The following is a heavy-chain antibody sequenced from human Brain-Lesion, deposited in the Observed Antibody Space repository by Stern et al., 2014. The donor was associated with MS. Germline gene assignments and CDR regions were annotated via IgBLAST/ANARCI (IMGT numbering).Heavy chain of an antibody. J-gene: IGHJ6*02. CDR1: GYTLTELS. Sequence: VQLVESGAEVKKPGASVKVSCKVSGYTLTELSMHWVRQAPGTGLEWMGGFDPEDGGTIYAQKCQGRVTMTEDTSTDTAYMELSSLISEDTAVYYCATDRDDFRSGYSAPTKGYGLDVWGQGTTVTVTS. V-gene: IGHV1-24*01. D-gene: IGHD3-3*01. CDR3: ATDRDDFRSGYSAPTKGYGLDV. CDR2: FDPEDGGT.